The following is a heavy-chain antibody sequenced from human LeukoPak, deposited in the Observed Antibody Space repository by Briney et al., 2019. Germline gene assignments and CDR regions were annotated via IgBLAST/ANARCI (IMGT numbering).Heavy chain of an antibody. CDR3: ARGGYDILTGHSAADY. CDR1: GGSISSGDYY. Sequence: SETLSLTCTVSGGSISSGDYYWSWIRQPPGKGLEWIGYIYYSGSTYYNPSLKSRVTISVDTSKNQFSLKLCSVTAAGTAVYYCARGGYDILTGHSAADYWGQGTLVTVSS. V-gene: IGHV4-30-4*02. D-gene: IGHD3-9*01. CDR2: IYYSGST. J-gene: IGHJ4*02.